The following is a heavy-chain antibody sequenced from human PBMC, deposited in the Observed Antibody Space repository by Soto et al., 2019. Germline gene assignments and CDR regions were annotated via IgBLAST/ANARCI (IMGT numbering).Heavy chain of an antibody. CDR3: ANGAYDYYYYMDV. CDR1: GFTFSSYA. Sequence: GGSLRLSCAASGFTFSSYAITWVRQAPGKGLEWVSSISGSGTSTNYADPVKGRFTISRDNSKNTLYLQMNSLRAEDTAVYYCANGAYDYYYYMDVWGKGTTVTVSS. D-gene: IGHD3-10*01. V-gene: IGHV3-23*01. CDR2: ISGSGTST. J-gene: IGHJ6*03.